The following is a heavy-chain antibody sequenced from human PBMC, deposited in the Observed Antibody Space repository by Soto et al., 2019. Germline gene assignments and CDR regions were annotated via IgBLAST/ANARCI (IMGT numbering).Heavy chain of an antibody. V-gene: IGHV3-48*01. J-gene: IGHJ5*02. Sequence: PGGSLRLSCAASGLTFSIYSMNWVRQAPGKGLEWVSYISSSSTTLYYADSVKGRFTISRDNAKNSLYLQMNSLRAEDTAVYYCARIAIAALHRLRGYWYWFDPWGQGTLVTVSS. CDR2: ISSSSTTL. CDR1: GLTFSIYS. D-gene: IGHD6-6*01. CDR3: ARIAIAALHRLRGYWYWFDP.